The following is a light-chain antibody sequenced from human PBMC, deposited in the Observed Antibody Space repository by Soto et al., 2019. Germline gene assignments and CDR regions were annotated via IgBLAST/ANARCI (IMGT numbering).Light chain of an antibody. Sequence: QSVMTQPPSVSAAPGQTVTISCSGSSSNIGGNTVSSYQQLPGTAPKLLIYADNTRPSAIADRCSGSNSGTTATLGITGLQTGDEADYYCGSWASSLSAYVFGTGTKLTVL. J-gene: IGLJ1*01. CDR3: GSWASSLSAYV. CDR1: SSNIGGNT. CDR2: ADN. V-gene: IGLV1-51*01.